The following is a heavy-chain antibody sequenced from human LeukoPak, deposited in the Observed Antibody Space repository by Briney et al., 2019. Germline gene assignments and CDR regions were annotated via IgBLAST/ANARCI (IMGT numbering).Heavy chain of an antibody. Sequence: ASVKVSCKASGYTFTSYYMHWVRQAPGQGLEWMGIINPSGGSTSYAQKFQGRVTMTRDMSTSTVYMELSSLRSEDTAVYYCATRGGSWYSDYWGQGTLVTVSS. CDR1: GYTFTSYY. J-gene: IGHJ4*02. D-gene: IGHD2-15*01. CDR3: ATRGGSWYSDY. CDR2: INPSGGST. V-gene: IGHV1-46*01.